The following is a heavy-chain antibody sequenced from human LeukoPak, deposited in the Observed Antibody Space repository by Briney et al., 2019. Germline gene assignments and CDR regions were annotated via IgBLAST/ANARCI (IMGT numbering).Heavy chain of an antibody. CDR3: ARDYYDSSGYNWFDP. Sequence: PSETLSLTCTVSGGSISSYYWNWIRQPPGKGLEWIGYIYYSGSTNYNPSLKSRITISVDTSKNHFSLKLNSVTAADTAVYYCARDYYDSSGYNWFDPWGQGTLVTVSS. J-gene: IGHJ5*02. CDR2: IYYSGST. V-gene: IGHV4-59*01. CDR1: GGSISSYY. D-gene: IGHD3-22*01.